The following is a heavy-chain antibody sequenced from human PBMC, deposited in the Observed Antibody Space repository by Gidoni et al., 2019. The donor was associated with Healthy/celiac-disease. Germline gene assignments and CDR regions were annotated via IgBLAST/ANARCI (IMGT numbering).Heavy chain of an antibody. D-gene: IGHD3-3*01. CDR3: ARVPFDFWSGYLFDY. Sequence: QVQLVESGGGVVQPGRSLRLSCAASGFTFSSYAMHWVRQAPGKGLEWVAVKSYDGSNKYYADSVKGRFTISRDNSKNTLYLQMNSLRAEDTAVYYCARVPFDFWSGYLFDYWGQGTLVTVSS. CDR1: GFTFSSYA. V-gene: IGHV3-30-3*01. CDR2: KSYDGSNK. J-gene: IGHJ4*02.